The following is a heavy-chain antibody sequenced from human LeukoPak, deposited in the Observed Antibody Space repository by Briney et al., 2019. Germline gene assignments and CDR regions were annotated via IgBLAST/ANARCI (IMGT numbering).Heavy chain of an antibody. CDR3: ARNPPGDYDFDY. D-gene: IGHD4-17*01. CDR2: IYHSGST. CDR1: GYSISSGYY. J-gene: IGHJ4*02. V-gene: IGHV4-38-2*01. Sequence: SETLSLTCAVSGYSISSGYYWGWIRQPPGKGLEWIGSIYHSGSTYYNPSLKSRVTISVDTSKNQFSLKLSSVTAADTAVYYCARNPPGDYDFDYWGQGTLVTVSS.